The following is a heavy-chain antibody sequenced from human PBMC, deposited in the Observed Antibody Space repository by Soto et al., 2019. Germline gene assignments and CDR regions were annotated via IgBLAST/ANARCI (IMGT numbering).Heavy chain of an antibody. Sequence: ASVKVSCKASGYTFTSYAMHWVRQAPGQRLEWMGWINPDNGSTNYSQKFQGRVTMTRDTSISTAYMELSRLRSDDTAVYYCARDRPGYCSGGSCYYYGMDVWGQGTTVTVSS. D-gene: IGHD2-15*01. CDR3: ARDRPGYCSGGSCYYYGMDV. V-gene: IGHV1-2*02. CDR2: INPDNGST. CDR1: GYTFTSYA. J-gene: IGHJ6*02.